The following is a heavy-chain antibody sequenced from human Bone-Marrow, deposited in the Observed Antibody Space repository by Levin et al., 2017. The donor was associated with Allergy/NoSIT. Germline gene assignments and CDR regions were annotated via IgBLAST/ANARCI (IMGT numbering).Heavy chain of an antibody. V-gene: IGHV1-2*02. Sequence: GASVKVSCKTSGYNFADFYVHWVRQAPGQSLEWLGRINPKTGDTKYSEKFQVRVSLTTDTSISTAYMELSRLRSDDTAVYYCVTFRSFEKWGQGTMVTVS. D-gene: IGHD3-16*02. J-gene: IGHJ3*02. CDR1: GYNFADFY. CDR2: INPKTGDT. CDR3: VTFRSFEK.